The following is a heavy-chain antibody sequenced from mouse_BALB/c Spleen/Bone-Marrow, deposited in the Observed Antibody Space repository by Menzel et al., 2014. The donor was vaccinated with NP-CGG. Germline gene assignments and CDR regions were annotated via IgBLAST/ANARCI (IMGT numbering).Heavy chain of an antibody. J-gene: IGHJ2*01. D-gene: IGHD2-5*01. CDR3: SRNSNYSFDF. CDR2: ISNGGNYT. Sequence: EVKVVESGGALVKPGGSLKLSCAASGFTFXDYAMSWVRQSPEKRLEWVAEISNGGNYTYYPDTVTGRFTISRDNAKNTLYLEMSSLRSEDTAMCYCSRNSNYSFDFWGQGTTLTVSS. V-gene: IGHV5-9-4*01. CDR1: GFTFXDYA.